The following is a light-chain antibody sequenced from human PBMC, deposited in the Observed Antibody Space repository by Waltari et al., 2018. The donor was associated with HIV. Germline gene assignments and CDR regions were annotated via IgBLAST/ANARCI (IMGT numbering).Light chain of an antibody. CDR2: KAT. CDR3: QQYETDSRS. Sequence: DIPMTHSPSSVSGQIGDRVSLTGRASEDINKWLAWYQQKPGKTPNLLIYKATILETGVPSRFSGSVSGADFTLTITNLQSDDFATYYCQQYETDSRSFGQGTKV. V-gene: IGKV1-5*03. CDR1: EDINKW. J-gene: IGKJ1*01.